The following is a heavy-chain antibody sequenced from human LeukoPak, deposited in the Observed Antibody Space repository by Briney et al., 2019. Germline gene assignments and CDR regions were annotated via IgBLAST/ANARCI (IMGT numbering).Heavy chain of an antibody. Sequence: HPGGSLRLSCAASGFTFSNYGMNWVRQAPGKGLEWVAGIRGNGDTTYYADSVKGRFTVSRDNSKNTLSLQLSSLRAEDTAVYYCAKANGYYSDWGQGTPVTVSS. V-gene: IGHV3-23*01. CDR1: GFTFSNYG. CDR3: AKANGYYSD. D-gene: IGHD3-22*01. CDR2: IRGNGDTT. J-gene: IGHJ1*01.